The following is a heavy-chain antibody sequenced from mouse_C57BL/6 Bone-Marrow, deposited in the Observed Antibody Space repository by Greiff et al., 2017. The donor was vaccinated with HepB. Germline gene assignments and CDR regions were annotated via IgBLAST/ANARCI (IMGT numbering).Heavy chain of an antibody. Sequence: EVKLVESEGGLVQPGRSMKLSCTASGFTFSDYYMAWVRQVPEKGLEWVANINYDGSSTYYLDSLKSRFIISRDNAKNILYLQMSSLKSEDTATYYCARGTTVVANGSYAMDYWGQGTSVTVSS. CDR3: ARGTTVVANGSYAMDY. D-gene: IGHD1-1*01. V-gene: IGHV5-16*01. CDR2: INYDGSST. J-gene: IGHJ4*01. CDR1: GFTFSDYY.